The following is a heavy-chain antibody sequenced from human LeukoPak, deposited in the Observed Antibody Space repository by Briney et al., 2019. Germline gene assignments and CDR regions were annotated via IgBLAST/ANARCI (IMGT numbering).Heavy chain of an antibody. CDR1: GGSISSYY. J-gene: IGHJ5*02. V-gene: IGHV4-59*01. Sequence: SETLSLTCTVSGGSISSYYWSWIRQPPGKGLEWIGYIYYSGSTNYNPSLKSRVTISVDTSKNQFSLKLSSVTAADTAVYYCARGGRGTVDPWGQGTLVTVSS. CDR3: ARGGRGTVDP. CDR2: IYYSGST. D-gene: IGHD3-16*01.